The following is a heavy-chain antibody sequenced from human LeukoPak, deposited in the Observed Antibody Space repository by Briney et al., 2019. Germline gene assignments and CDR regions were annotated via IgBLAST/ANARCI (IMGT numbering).Heavy chain of an antibody. Sequence: PGGSLRLSCAASGFTFSSYSMNWVRQAPGKGLEWVSYISSSSSTINYAGSVKGRFSTSRDNAKISLYLQMNSLRAADTAVYYCARDSGSYGYFDYWGQGTLVTVSS. J-gene: IGHJ4*02. D-gene: IGHD1-26*01. CDR3: ARDSGSYGYFDY. CDR1: GFTFSSYS. CDR2: ISSSSSTI. V-gene: IGHV3-48*01.